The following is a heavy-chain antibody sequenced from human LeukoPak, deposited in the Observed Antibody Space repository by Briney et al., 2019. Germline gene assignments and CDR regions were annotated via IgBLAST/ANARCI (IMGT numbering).Heavy chain of an antibody. V-gene: IGHV1-69*01. CDR2: IIPIFGTA. J-gene: IGHJ4*02. CDR3: AREKGMHGDYSFDY. D-gene: IGHD4-17*01. Sequence: SVKVSCKASGGTFSSYAISGVRQAPGQGLEWMGGIIPIFGTANYAQKFQGRVTITADESTSTAYMELSSLRSEDTAVYYCAREKGMHGDYSFDYWGQGTLVTVSS. CDR1: GGTFSSYA.